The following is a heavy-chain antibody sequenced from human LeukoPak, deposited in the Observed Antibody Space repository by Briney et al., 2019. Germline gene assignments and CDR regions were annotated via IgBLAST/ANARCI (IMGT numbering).Heavy chain of an antibody. CDR2: IYHSGST. D-gene: IGHD2-15*01. CDR3: ARGPRGIVVVVAASYYFDY. V-gene: IGHV4-30-2*01. J-gene: IGHJ4*02. CDR1: GGSISSGGYS. Sequence: KPSQTLSLTCAVSGGSISSGGYSWSWIRQPPGKGLEWIGYIYHSGSTYYNPSLKSRVTISVDRSKNQFSLKLSSVTAADTAVYYCARGPRGIVVVVAASYYFDYWGQGTLVTVSS.